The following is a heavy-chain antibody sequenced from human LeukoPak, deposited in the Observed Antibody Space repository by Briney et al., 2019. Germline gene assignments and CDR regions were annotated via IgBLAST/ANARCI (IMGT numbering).Heavy chain of an antibody. Sequence: GGSLRLSCAASGFTFSSYSMNWVRQAPGRGLEWVSYISSSSSTIYYADSVKGRFTISRDNAKNSLYLQMNSLTTEDTAVYYCAKTSRGRWVDWGMDVWGQGTTVTVSS. CDR2: ISSSSSTI. D-gene: IGHD6-25*01. V-gene: IGHV3-48*01. CDR1: GFTFSSYS. J-gene: IGHJ6*02. CDR3: AKTSRGRWVDWGMDV.